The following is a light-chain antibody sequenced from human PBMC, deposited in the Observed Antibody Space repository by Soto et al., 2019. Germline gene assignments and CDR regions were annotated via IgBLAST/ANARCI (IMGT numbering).Light chain of an antibody. V-gene: IGKV3-20*01. CDR2: GAS. CDR1: QSFSSSY. J-gene: IGKJ2*01. CDR3: QHYGSSSYT. Sequence: EIVLTQSPGPLSLSPGERATLSCRASQSFSSSYLAWYQQKPGQAPRLLIYGASNRATGSPDRFSGSGSGTDFTLTISRLEPEDFAVYYCQHYGSSSYTFGQGTKLEIK.